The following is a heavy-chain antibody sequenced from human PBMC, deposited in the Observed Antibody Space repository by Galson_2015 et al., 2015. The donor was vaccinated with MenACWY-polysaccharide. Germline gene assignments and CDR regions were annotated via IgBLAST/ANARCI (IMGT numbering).Heavy chain of an antibody. CDR1: GFTFSKFW. Sequence: SLRLSCAASGFTFSKFWMSWVRQAPGKELEWVASIKQDGSEKYHVDSVRGRFTISRDNAEIALFLQMNSLRAEDTAVYYCARERAVRGVFYDHWGQGTLVTVSS. J-gene: IGHJ4*02. V-gene: IGHV3-7*03. CDR3: ARERAVRGVFYDH. D-gene: IGHD3-10*01. CDR2: IKQDGSEK.